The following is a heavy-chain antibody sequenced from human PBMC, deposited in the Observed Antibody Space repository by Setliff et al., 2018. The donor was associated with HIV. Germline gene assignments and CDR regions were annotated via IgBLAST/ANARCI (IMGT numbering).Heavy chain of an antibody. D-gene: IGHD5-12*01. CDR1: GYSLTSGYY. J-gene: IGHJ6*02. CDR3: ARDGGSGYDPSNYYYYGMDV. CDR2: IHDSGRT. V-gene: IGHV4-38-2*02. Sequence: SETLSLTCGVSGYSLTSGYYWGWIRQPPGKGLEWIGSIHDSGRTYYNPSLKSRVTISVDTSKNQFSLKLSSVTAADTAVYYCARDGGSGYDPSNYYYYGMDVWGQGTTVTVSS.